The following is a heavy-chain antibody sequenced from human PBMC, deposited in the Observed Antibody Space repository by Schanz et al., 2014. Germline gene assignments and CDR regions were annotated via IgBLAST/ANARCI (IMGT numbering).Heavy chain of an antibody. J-gene: IGHJ3*02. CDR2: IWYDGSNK. CDR3: ARDGYSVVVISPTESFDI. D-gene: IGHD2-21*01. V-gene: IGHV3-33*01. CDR1: GFTFSSYG. Sequence: VQLLESGGGLVQPGGSLRLSCAASGFTFSSYGMHWVRQAPGKGLEWVAVIWYDGSNKYYADSVKSRFTISRDNSRNTLYLQMNSLRAEDTAVYYCARDGYSVVVISPTESFDIWGQGTMVTVSP.